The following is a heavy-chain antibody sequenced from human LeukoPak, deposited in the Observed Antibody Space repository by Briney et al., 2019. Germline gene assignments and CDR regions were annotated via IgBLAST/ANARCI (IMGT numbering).Heavy chain of an antibody. Sequence: SETLSLTCTVSGGSISSYYWSWIRLPPGKGLEWIGYLSKSGNTNYSPSLKSRVTIFGDTSKNQFVLKLSSVTAADTAMYYCARARYVNSFYAFDIGGQGTVVTVSS. CDR3: ARARYVNSFYAFDI. CDR2: LSKSGNT. V-gene: IGHV4-59*01. D-gene: IGHD3-9*01. J-gene: IGHJ3*02. CDR1: GGSISSYY.